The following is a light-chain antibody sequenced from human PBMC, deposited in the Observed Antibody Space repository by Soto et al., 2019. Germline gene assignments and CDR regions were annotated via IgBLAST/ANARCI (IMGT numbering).Light chain of an antibody. CDR3: SSYTSSSTFV. Sequence: QSALNQPASVSGSHGQSITISCTGTSSDVGGYNYVSWYQQHPGKAPKLMIYDVSNRPSGVSNRFSGSKSGNTASLTISGLQAEDEADYYCSSYTSSSTFVFGTGTKVTVL. CDR2: DVS. J-gene: IGLJ1*01. CDR1: SSDVGGYNY. V-gene: IGLV2-14*01.